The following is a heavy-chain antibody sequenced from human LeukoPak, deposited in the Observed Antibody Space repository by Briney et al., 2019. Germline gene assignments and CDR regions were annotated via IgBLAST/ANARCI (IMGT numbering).Heavy chain of an antibody. D-gene: IGHD6-19*01. V-gene: IGHV1-3*01. CDR1: GYIFANYG. J-gene: IGHJ6*02. Sequence: GASVKVSYKASGYIFANYGMHWVRQAPGQGPEWMGWINAGEGKTKYLQKYQDRVTITRVTSASTAYMELSSLRSEDTAVYYCARGSGWSEYYAMDVWGQGTTVIVSS. CDR3: ARGSGWSEYYAMDV. CDR2: INAGEGKT.